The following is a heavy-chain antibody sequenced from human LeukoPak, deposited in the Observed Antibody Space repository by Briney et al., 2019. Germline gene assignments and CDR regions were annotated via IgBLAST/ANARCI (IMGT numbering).Heavy chain of an antibody. V-gene: IGHV1-2*02. J-gene: IGHJ4*02. CDR1: GHTFTGHY. D-gene: IGHD3-22*01. CDR2: INTHRGGT. CDR3: ARGGTSESSYMR. Sequence: ASLTDSCKPSGHTFTGHYIHWVRQALGQGLEWMGWINTHRGGTNYGEMLQGRVTMTRDTSISTAYLQLSRLRSDDTAVYYCARGGTSESSYMRWGQGTLVTVSS.